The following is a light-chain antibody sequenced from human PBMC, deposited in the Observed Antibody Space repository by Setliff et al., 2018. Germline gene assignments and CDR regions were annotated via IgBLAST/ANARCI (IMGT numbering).Light chain of an antibody. CDR2: DVS. CDR3: SSYTSSSYVL. J-gene: IGLJ2*01. Sequence: QSALAQPASVSGSPGQSITISCTGTSSDVGGYNYVSWYQQHPGKAPKLMIYDVSNRPSGVSNRFSSSKSGNTASLTISGLQAEDEADYCCSSYTSSSYVLFGGGTKVTVL. V-gene: IGLV2-14*03. CDR1: SSDVGGYNY.